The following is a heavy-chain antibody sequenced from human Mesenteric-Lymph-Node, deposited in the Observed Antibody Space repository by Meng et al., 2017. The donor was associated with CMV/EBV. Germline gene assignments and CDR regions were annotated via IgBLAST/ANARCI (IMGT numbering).Heavy chain of an antibody. D-gene: IGHD6-25*01. Sequence: SCKASGGRFSIYAISWVRQAPGQGLEWMGGIIPSFGTPHHAQKFQGRVTVTADMPTNTVYMELTSLKSEDTAIYYCARVDSGYRIVHWGQGTLVTVSS. V-gene: IGHV1-69*06. CDR3: ARVDSGYRIVH. CDR2: IIPSFGTP. CDR1: GGRFSIYA. J-gene: IGHJ4*02.